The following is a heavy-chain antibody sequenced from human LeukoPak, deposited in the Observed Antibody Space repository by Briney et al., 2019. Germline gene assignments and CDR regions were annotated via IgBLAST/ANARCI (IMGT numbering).Heavy chain of an antibody. V-gene: IGHV3-7*01. CDR3: AREVGLLWFGELYGMDV. CDR2: IKQDGSEK. D-gene: IGHD3-10*01. Sequence: GGSLRLSCAASGFTFSSYWMSWVRQAPGKGLEWVANIKQDGSEKYYVDSVKGRFTISRDNAKNSLYLQMNSLRAEDTAVYYCAREVGLLWFGELYGMDVWGQGTTVTVSS. J-gene: IGHJ6*02. CDR1: GFTFSSYW.